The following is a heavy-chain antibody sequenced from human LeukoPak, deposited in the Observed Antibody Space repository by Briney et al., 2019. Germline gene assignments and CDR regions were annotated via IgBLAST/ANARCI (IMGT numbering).Heavy chain of an antibody. CDR2: INPNSGGT. V-gene: IGHV1-2*02. CDR3: ARHRREYLDY. J-gene: IGHJ4*02. Sequence: GASVKVSCKASGGTFSSYAISWVRRAPGQGLEWMGWINPNSGGTNYAQKFQGRVTMTRDTSISTAYMELSRLRSDDTAVFYCARHRREYLDYWGQGTLVTVSS. CDR1: GGTFSSYA.